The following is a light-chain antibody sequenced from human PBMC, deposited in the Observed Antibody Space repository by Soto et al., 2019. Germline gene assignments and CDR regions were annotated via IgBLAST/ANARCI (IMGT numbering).Light chain of an antibody. V-gene: IGKV1D-13*01. CDR1: QGISSA. CDR3: QQFNNYLT. CDR2: DAS. Sequence: AVHFTQSPSSLSASVGDRVTITCRASQGISSALAWYQQKPGKAPKLLIYDASSLESGVPSRFSGSGSGTDFTLTISSLQPEDFATYYCQQFNNYLTFGGGTKVDIK. J-gene: IGKJ4*01.